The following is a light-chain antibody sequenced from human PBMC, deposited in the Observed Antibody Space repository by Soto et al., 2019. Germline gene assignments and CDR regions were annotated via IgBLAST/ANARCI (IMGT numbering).Light chain of an antibody. Sequence: DIQMTQSPSTLSASVGDRVTITCRASQSIGSWLAWFQQNPGKAPKVLIYKASSLQTGVPERFSGSGSGTEFTLTISSLQPDDFATYYCQQYNSYSSFGQGTKVEIK. CDR2: KAS. J-gene: IGKJ1*01. CDR3: QQYNSYSS. CDR1: QSIGSW. V-gene: IGKV1-5*03.